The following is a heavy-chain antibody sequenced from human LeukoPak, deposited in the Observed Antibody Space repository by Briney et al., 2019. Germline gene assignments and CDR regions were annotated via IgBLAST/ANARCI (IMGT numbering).Heavy chain of an antibody. CDR1: DDSITIYY. CDR2: IDHTGIT. CDR3: ARVTGYMIEDYFDY. D-gene: IGHD3-22*01. Sequence: TSETLSLTCTVSDDSITIYYWSWIRQPPGKGLEWIGYIDHTGITNYNPSLNSRVTISRDTSKNHFSLELSSATAADTAVYYCARVTGYMIEDYFDYWGQGTLVTVSS. V-gene: IGHV4-59*01. J-gene: IGHJ4*02.